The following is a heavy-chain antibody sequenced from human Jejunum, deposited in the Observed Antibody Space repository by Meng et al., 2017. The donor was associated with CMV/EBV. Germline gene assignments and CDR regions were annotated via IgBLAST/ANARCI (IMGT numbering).Heavy chain of an antibody. V-gene: IGHV4-39*07. CDR1: SGSPIGTSQY. D-gene: IGHD6-19*01. CDR2: ILYCDNT. Sequence: VVPPRPLALPSSISSGSPIGTSQYGGWIRHPPGRKLEWVCNILYCDNTYCYLSLMSRVTISRDPSKNQISLRLTSVTAADTAVYFCATSTRASWLPAVAFDVWGQGTMVTVSS. CDR3: ATSTRASWLPAVAFDV. J-gene: IGHJ3*01.